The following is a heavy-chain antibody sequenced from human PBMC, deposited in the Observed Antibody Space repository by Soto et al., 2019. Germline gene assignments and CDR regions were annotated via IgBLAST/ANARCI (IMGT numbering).Heavy chain of an antibody. V-gene: IGHV3-21*01. CDR3: ATSLAVQLGYYGMDV. Sequence: VGSLRLSCAASGFTFSSYSLNWVRQAPGKGLEWVSSISGGGRDIKYGDSVKGRFIISRDNAMDSLHLQMYSLRADDTAIYFCATSLAVQLGYYGMDVWGPGTTVTVSS. CDR1: GFTFSSYS. CDR2: ISGGGRDI. D-gene: IGHD6-6*01. J-gene: IGHJ6*02.